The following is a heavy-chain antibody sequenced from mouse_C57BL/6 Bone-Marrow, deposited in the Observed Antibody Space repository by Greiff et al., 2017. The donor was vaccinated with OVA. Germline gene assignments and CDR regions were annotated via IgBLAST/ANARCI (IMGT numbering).Heavy chain of an antibody. CDR2: IYPGDGDT. J-gene: IGHJ3*01. Sequence: QVQLQQSGAELVKPGASVKISCKASGYAFSSYWMNWVKQRPGKGLEWIGQIYPGDGDTNYNGKFKGKATLTADKSSSTAYMQLSSLTSEDSAVYFCARRRAYYYGSSYEGFAYWGQGTLVTVSA. CDR3: ARRRAYYYGSSYEGFAY. D-gene: IGHD1-1*01. V-gene: IGHV1-80*01. CDR1: GYAFSSYW.